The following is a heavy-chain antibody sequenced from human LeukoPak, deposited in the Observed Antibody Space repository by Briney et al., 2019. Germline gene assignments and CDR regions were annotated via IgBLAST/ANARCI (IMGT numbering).Heavy chain of an antibody. J-gene: IGHJ4*02. D-gene: IGHD3-22*01. Sequence: GGSLRLSCAASGFTFTSYAMYWVRQAPGKGLEWVSAISGGGDYTFYADSVKGRFTISRDNSKNTLYLQMNSLRAEDTALYYCAKAISGSYYSDYWGQGTLVTVSS. V-gene: IGHV3-23*01. CDR1: GFTFTSYA. CDR2: ISGGGDYT. CDR3: AKAISGSYYSDY.